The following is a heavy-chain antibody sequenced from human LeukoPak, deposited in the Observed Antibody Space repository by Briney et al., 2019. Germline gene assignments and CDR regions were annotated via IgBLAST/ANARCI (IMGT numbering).Heavy chain of an antibody. CDR1: GYTFTGYY. V-gene: IGHV1-2*02. D-gene: IGHD6-13*01. CDR2: INPNSGGT. Sequence: ASVKVSCKASGYTFTGYYMHWVRQAPGQGLEWMGWINPNSGGTNYAQKFQGRVTMTRDTSISTAYMELGRLRSDDTAVYYCARVPGIAAAGTDVWGQGTLVTVSS. CDR3: ARVPGIAAAGTDV. J-gene: IGHJ4*02.